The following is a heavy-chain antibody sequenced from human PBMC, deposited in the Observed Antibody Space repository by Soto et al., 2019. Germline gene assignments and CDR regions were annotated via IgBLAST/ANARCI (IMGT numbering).Heavy chain of an antibody. Sequence: QVQLVQSGAEVKRPGSSVKVSCKASGGTFNNYALSWVRQAPGQGLEWMGGIIPIFNSANYAQKFQGRVTITADDSTSTAYMELRSLRPDDTAVYYCARDSVRYCRDGVCYQGYYYFAMDVWGQGTTVTVS. CDR2: IIPIFNSA. CDR3: ARDSVRYCRDGVCYQGYYYFAMDV. V-gene: IGHV1-69*01. D-gene: IGHD2-8*01. J-gene: IGHJ6*02. CDR1: GGTFNNYA.